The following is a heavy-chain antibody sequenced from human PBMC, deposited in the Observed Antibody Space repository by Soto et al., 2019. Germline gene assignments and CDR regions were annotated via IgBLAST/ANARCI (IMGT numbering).Heavy chain of an antibody. Sequence: ASVKVSCKASGYTFSDYYIHWVRQAPGQGLEWMGWISPRSGSANFAQRFQGRVSMTRDTSITTAYMELRRLKSDDTAVYYCARGTYYGPDYGMDVWGQGTTVIVSS. CDR2: ISPRSGSA. CDR3: ARGTYYGPDYGMDV. J-gene: IGHJ6*02. D-gene: IGHD3-10*01. V-gene: IGHV1-2*02. CDR1: GYTFSDYY.